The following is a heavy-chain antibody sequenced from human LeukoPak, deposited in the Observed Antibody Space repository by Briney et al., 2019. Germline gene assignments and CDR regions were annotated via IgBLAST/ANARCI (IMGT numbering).Heavy chain of an antibody. D-gene: IGHD6-19*01. CDR3: ARGGGNAVAGEVDY. CDR2: ISYDGSNK. V-gene: IGHV3-30*04. J-gene: IGHJ4*02. Sequence: GGSLRLSCAASGFTLSSYAMHWVRQAPGKGLEWVAVISYDGSNKYYADSVKGRFTISRDNSKNTLYLQMNSLRAEDTAVYYCARGGGNAVAGEVDYWGQGTLVTVSS. CDR1: GFTLSSYA.